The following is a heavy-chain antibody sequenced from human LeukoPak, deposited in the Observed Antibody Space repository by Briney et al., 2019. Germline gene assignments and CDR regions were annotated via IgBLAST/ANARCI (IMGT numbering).Heavy chain of an antibody. CDR3: ARLMTLVRGGLKRLPRSCGMDV. V-gene: IGHV5-51*01. J-gene: IGHJ6*02. CDR1: GYSFNAYY. CDR2: IYPGDSDT. D-gene: IGHD3-10*01. Sequence: GESLKISCKSSGYSFNAYYIAWVRQMPGKDLEWMGAIYPGDSDTTYNPSLQGQVTISADKSATTAYLQWDSLKASDTAIYYCARLMTLVRGGLKRLPRSCGMDVWSQGTTVTVS.